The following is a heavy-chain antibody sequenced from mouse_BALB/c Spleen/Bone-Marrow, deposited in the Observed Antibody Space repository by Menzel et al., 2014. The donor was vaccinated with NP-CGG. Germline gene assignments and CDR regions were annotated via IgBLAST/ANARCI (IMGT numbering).Heavy chain of an antibody. D-gene: IGHD2-14*01. J-gene: IGHJ2*01. Sequence: LVESGPELVKPEASVKVSCKASGYAFTNYNMNWVEQSHGKSLEWLGYIDPYSGGTKYNQKFRGKATLTVDKSSSTGYMHLNSLTSEDSAVYYCSRGVLAYFDYWGQGTTLTVSS. CDR2: IDPYSGGT. CDR3: SRGVLAYFDY. V-gene: IGHV1S135*01. CDR1: GYAFTNYN.